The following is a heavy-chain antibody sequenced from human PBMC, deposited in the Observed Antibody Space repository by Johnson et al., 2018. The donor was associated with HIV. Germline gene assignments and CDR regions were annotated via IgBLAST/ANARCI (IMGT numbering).Heavy chain of an antibody. CDR3: AKDNEDAFDI. D-gene: IGHD1-1*01. Sequence: QVQLVESGGGVVQPGGSLRLSCAASGFTFSSYGMHWVRQATGKGLEWVAFIRYDGSNKYYADSVKGRFTISRDNSKNTLYLQMNSLRAEDTAVYYCAKDNEDAFDIWGQGTMVTVSS. J-gene: IGHJ3*02. CDR2: IRYDGSNK. V-gene: IGHV3-30*02. CDR1: GFTFSSYG.